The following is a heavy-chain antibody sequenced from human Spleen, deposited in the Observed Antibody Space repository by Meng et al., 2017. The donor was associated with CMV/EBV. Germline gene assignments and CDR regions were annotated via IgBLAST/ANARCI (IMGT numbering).Heavy chain of an antibody. CDR1: GHTFTGYF. CDR2: INFNSGGT. J-gene: IGHJ5*02. CDR3: AVEEQNHFDSAIRSIDP. D-gene: IGHD3-22*01. V-gene: IGHV1-2*06. Sequence: GHTFTGYFRHWVRQAPGQGLEWMGRINFNSGGTNIAQKFQDRITFTRDTSISTAYMDLTSLRSDDTAVYFCAVEEQNHFDSAIRSIDPWGQGTLVTVSS.